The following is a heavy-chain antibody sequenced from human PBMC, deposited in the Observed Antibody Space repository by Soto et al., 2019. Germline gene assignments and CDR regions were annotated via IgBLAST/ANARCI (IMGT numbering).Heavy chain of an antibody. V-gene: IGHV3-49*03. J-gene: IGHJ6*02. CDR3: TRDPLYRSSNSCPEGGMDV. D-gene: IGHD2-2*01. CDR2: IRSKAYGGTT. CDR1: GFRFGDYS. Sequence: SLRLTCKASGFRFGDYSMSWFRQAPGKGLEWVGFIRSKAYGGTTEYAASVKGRFTISRDDSKSIAYLQMNSLKTEDTAVYYCTRDPLYRSSNSCPEGGMDVWGQGTTVTVSS.